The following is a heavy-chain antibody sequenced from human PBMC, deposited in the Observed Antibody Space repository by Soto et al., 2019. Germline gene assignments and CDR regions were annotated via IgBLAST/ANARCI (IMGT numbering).Heavy chain of an antibody. D-gene: IGHD3-16*01. CDR1: AGSLSYYY. CDR3: ARGGRVSCLYCLYDFDL. Sequence: ASETLPLPCSVSAGSLSYYYWTWIRPSPGAGLEWIGEIYHTGSTKYNPSLKSRVAIPVDMSKNQISRTLSAVNPADTAVYYFARGGRVSCLYCLYDFDLWGQGTLVTVSS. V-gene: IGHV4-59*01. CDR2: IYHTGST. J-gene: IGHJ4*03.